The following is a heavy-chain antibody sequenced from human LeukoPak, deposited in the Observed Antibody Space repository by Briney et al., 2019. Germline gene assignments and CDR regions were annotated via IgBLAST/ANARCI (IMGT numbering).Heavy chain of an antibody. D-gene: IGHD3-10*01. J-gene: IGHJ3*01. Sequence: PGGSLRLSCAGTGFTFSTYSMNWVRQTPDKGLEWVSSVSSDSHFIFYADSVEGRFTISRDNANNSLYLEINSLRPEDTAVYYCARGALLWFGGVIRADAFDLWGQGTMVTVSS. V-gene: IGHV3-21*06. CDR3: ARGALLWFGGVIRADAFDL. CDR2: VSSDSHFI. CDR1: GFTFSTYS.